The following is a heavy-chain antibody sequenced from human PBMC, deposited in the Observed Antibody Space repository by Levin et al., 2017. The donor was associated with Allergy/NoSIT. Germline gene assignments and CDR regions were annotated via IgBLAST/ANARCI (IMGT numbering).Heavy chain of an antibody. V-gene: IGHV4-59*01. Sequence: SQTLSLTCTISGGSLGSYYWSWVRQPPGKGLEWIGYVFYSGTTDYNPSVRSGVTISLDASKNQFSLKLTDVTAADTAVYYFARGGAGGSGSYPPCHWGRGTLVTVSS. CDR3: ARGGAGGSGSYPPCH. CDR1: GGSLGSYY. D-gene: IGHD3-10*01. CDR2: VFYSGTT. J-gene: IGHJ4*02.